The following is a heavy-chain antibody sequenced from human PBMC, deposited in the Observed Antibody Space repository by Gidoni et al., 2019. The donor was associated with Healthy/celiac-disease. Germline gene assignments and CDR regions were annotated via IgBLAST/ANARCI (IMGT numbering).Heavy chain of an antibody. CDR3: TTSEQLADTFDY. CDR1: GFTFRNAW. CDR2: IKSKTDGGTT. V-gene: IGHV3-15*01. D-gene: IGHD6-13*01. Sequence: EVQLVESGGGLVKPGGSLRLSCAASGFTFRNAWMSWVRQAPGKGLEWVGRIKSKTDGGTTDYAAPVKGRFTISRDDSKNTLYLQMNSLKTDDTAVYYCTTSEQLADTFDYWGQGTLVTVSS. J-gene: IGHJ4*02.